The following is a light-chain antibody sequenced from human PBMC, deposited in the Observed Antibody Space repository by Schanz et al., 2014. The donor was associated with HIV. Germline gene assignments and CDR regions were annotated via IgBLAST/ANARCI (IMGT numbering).Light chain of an antibody. V-gene: IGLV2-8*01. Sequence: QSALTQPPSASGSPGQSVTISCTGTDRDIDTNNFVSWYQQHPGKAPKLIIHDVSTRPSAVPDRFSGSKSGNTASLTVSGLQAEDEADYYCQSYDSSLNSRVFGPGTKLTVL. J-gene: IGLJ1*01. CDR2: DVS. CDR3: QSYDSSLNSRV. CDR1: DRDIDTNNF.